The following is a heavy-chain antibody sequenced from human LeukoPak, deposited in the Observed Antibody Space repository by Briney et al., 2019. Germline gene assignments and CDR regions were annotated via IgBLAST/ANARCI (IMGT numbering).Heavy chain of an antibody. CDR2: INSDGSST. V-gene: IGHV3-74*01. J-gene: IGHJ4*02. CDR3: ARSLQKYYDFWSGYSIYFDY. CDR1: GFTFSSYW. D-gene: IGHD3-3*01. Sequence: GGSLRLSCAASGFTFSSYWMHWVRQAPGKGLVWVSRINSDGSSTSYADSVKGPFTISRDNAKNTLYLQMNSLRAEDTAVYYCARSLQKYYDFWSGYSIYFDYWGQGTLVTVSS.